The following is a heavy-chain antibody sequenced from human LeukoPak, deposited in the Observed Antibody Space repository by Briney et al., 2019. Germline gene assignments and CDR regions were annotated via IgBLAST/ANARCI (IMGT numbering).Heavy chain of an antibody. CDR2: ISSSGSTI. D-gene: IGHD2-2*01. CDR3: ARRYCSSTSCLHYFDY. J-gene: IGHJ4*02. V-gene: IGHV3-11*01. CDR1: GFSFSDYY. Sequence: GGSLRLSCAASGFSFSDYYMSWIRQAPGKGLEWVSYISSSGSTIYYADSVKGRFTVSRDNAKNSLYLQMNSLRAEDTAVYYCARRYCSSTSCLHYFDYWGQGTLVTVSS.